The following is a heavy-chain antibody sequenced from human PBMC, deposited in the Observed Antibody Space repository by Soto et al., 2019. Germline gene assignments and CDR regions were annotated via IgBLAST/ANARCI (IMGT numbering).Heavy chain of an antibody. J-gene: IGHJ4*02. CDR1: GFSFTSYD. Sequence: QVLLVESGGGVVQPGRSLRLSCAASGFSFTSYDIYWVRQAPGKGLEWVAVTSIDGNTKYYADSVQGRFTVSRVNSKDTLYLEMTSLRPQDTAVYYCARNYGSALDYWGQGTPVTVSS. CDR2: TSIDGNTK. D-gene: IGHD3-10*01. V-gene: IGHV3-30-3*01. CDR3: ARNYGSALDY.